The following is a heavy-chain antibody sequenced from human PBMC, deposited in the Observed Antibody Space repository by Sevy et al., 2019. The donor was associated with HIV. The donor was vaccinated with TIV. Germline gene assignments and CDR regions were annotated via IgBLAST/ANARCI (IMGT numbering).Heavy chain of an antibody. J-gene: IGHJ5*02. V-gene: IGHV3-21*01. CDR1: GFTFSSYS. CDR2: ISSSSSYI. Sequence: GESLKISCAASGFTFSSYSMNWVRQAPGKGLEWVSSISSSSSYIYYADSVKGRFTISRDNAKNSLYLQMNSLRAEDTAVYYCARELLSTWFDPWGQGTLVTVSS. CDR3: ARELLSTWFDP.